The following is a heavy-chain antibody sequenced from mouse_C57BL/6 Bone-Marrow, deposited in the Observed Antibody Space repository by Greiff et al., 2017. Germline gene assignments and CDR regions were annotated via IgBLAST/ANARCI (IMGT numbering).Heavy chain of an antibody. CDR2: ISSGSSTI. J-gene: IGHJ3*01. Sequence: EVQRVESGGGLLKPGGSLKLSCAASGFTFSDYGMHWVRQAPEKGLEWVAYISSGSSTIYYADTVKGRFTISRNNAKNTLFLQMTGLRSEDTALYYCARRLGRDWFAYWGQGTLVTVSA. CDR3: ARRLGRDWFAY. V-gene: IGHV5-17*01. CDR1: GFTFSDYG. D-gene: IGHD4-1*01.